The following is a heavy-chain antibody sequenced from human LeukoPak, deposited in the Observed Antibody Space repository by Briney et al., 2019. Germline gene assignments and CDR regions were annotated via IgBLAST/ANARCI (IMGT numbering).Heavy chain of an antibody. J-gene: IGHJ5*02. D-gene: IGHD1-26*01. CDR3: AKDEFRIVGATGWFDP. V-gene: IGHV3-30*02. CDR2: TRYDGSNK. Sequence: GGSLRLSCAASGFTFSSYGMHWVRQAPGKGLEWVAFTRYDGSNKYYADSVKGRFTISRDNSKNTLYLQMNSLRAEDTAVYYCAKDEFRIVGATGWFDPWGQGTLVTVSS. CDR1: GFTFSSYG.